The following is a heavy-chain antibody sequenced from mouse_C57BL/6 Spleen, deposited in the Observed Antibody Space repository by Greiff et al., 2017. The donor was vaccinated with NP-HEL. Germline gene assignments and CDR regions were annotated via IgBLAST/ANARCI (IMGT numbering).Heavy chain of an antibody. Sequence: ESGPGLVKPSQSLSLTCSVTGYSITSGYYWNWIRQFPGNKLEWMGYISYDGSNNYNPSLKNRISITRDTSKNQFFLKLNSVTTEDTATYYCAREDWELAYWGQGTLVTVSA. CDR3: AREDWELAY. D-gene: IGHD4-1*01. V-gene: IGHV3-6*01. CDR1: GYSITSGYY. CDR2: ISYDGSN. J-gene: IGHJ3*01.